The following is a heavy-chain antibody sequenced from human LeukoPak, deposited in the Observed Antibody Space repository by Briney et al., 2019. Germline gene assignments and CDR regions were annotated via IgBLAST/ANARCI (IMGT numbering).Heavy chain of an antibody. CDR2: INTYSGHA. D-gene: IGHD3-3*01. Sequence: ASVKVSCKVSGYTFVSYGMSWLRQAPGQGLEWLGSINTYSGHAHYLQRLQGRVTMTADKSTRTVFMELRSLRSDDTAVYYCARDMSDFDFWSGYYTYYYYGMDVWGQGTTVTVSS. J-gene: IGHJ6*02. V-gene: IGHV1-18*04. CDR3: ARDMSDFDFWSGYYTYYYYGMDV. CDR1: GYTFVSYG.